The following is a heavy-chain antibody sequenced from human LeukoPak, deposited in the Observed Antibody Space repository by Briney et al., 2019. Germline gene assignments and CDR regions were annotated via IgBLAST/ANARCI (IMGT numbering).Heavy chain of an antibody. D-gene: IGHD5-24*01. CDR2: INLSGGST. J-gene: IGHJ4*02. V-gene: IGHV1-46*01. CDR1: GYTFTNYY. Sequence: ASVTVSCTTSGYTFTNYYLHWVRQPPGQGLEWMGIINLSGGSTAYLQKFQDRRTMTRDTSTSTVSMELGSLISEDTAVYYCARDEARDGYTNYLDYWGLGTLVTVSS. CDR3: ARDEARDGYTNYLDY.